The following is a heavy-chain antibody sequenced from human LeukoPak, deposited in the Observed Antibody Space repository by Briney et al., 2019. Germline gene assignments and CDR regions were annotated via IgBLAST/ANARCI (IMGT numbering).Heavy chain of an antibody. CDR3: ARSSYDSSGYYSH. CDR1: GGSFSGYY. V-gene: IGHV4-34*01. CDR2: INHSGST. D-gene: IGHD3-22*01. Sequence: SETLSLTCAVYGGSFSGYYWSWIRQPPRKGLEWIGEINHSGSTNYNPSLKSRVTISVDTSKNQFSLKLSSVTAADTAVYYCARSSYDSSGYYSHWGQGTLVTVSS. J-gene: IGHJ4*02.